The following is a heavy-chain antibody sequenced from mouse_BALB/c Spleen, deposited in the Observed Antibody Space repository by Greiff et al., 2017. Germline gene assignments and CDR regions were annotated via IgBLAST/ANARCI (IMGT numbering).Heavy chain of an antibody. CDR3: ARQGDSLLRRGFDY. V-gene: IGHV5-9-3*01. J-gene: IGHJ2*01. Sequence: EVMLVESGGGLVKPGGSLKLSCAASVFTFSSYAMSWVRQTPEKRLEWVATISSGGSYTYYPDSVKGRFTISRDNAKNTLYLQMSSLRSEDTAMYYCARQGDSLLRRGFDYWGQGTTLTVSS. D-gene: IGHD1-2*01. CDR2: ISSGGSYT. CDR1: VFTFSSYA.